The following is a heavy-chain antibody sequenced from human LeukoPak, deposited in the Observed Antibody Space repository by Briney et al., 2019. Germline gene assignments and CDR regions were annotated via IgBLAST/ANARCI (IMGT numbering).Heavy chain of an antibody. V-gene: IGHV3-7*03. CDR2: LQKDGSEK. CDR3: ARGGDYLDY. J-gene: IGHJ4*02. Sequence: PGGSLRLSCAAAGFTFSTYWMSWVRQAPGNRLEWVANLQKDGSEKYYVDSVKGRFTISRDNANNSLYLQMNSLRAEDTAVYYCARGGDYLDYWGQGTLVTVSS. CDR1: GFTFSTYW.